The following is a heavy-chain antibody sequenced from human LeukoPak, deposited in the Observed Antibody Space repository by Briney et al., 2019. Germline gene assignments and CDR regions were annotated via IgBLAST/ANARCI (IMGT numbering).Heavy chain of an antibody. Sequence: GGSLRLSCAASGFTFSSYSMNWVRQAPGKGLEWVSFISSSSSTIYYADSVKGRFTISRDNAKNPLYLQMNSLRAEDTAVYYCARDRGGSYSAIDYWGQGTLVTVSS. CDR2: ISSSSSTI. CDR3: ARDRGGSYSAIDY. CDR1: GFTFSSYS. J-gene: IGHJ4*02. V-gene: IGHV3-48*04. D-gene: IGHD1-26*01.